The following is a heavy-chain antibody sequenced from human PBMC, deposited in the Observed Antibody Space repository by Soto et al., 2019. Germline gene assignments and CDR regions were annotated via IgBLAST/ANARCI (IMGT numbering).Heavy chain of an antibody. CDR2: IYSGGST. J-gene: IGHJ4*02. CDR3: ARVGYSSSWSSFYYFDY. D-gene: IGHD6-13*01. Sequence: GGSLRLSCAASGFTVSSNYMSWVRQAPGKGLEWVSVIYSGGSTYYADSVKGRFTISRDNSKNTLYLQMNSLRAEDTAVCYCARVGYSSSWSSFYYFDYWGQGTLVTVSS. CDR1: GFTVSSNY. V-gene: IGHV3-66*01.